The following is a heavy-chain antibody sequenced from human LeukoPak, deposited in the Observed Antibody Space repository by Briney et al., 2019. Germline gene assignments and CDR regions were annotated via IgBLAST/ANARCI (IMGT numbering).Heavy chain of an antibody. CDR1: GGSISSYY. Sequence: SETLSLTCTVSGGSISSYYWSWIRQPPGKGLEWIGYIYYSGSTNYDPSLKNRLTISLDTSKKQFSLELTSLTAAGTAVYYCAALRRQQLVLDYWGQGTLVTVSS. V-gene: IGHV4-59*01. J-gene: IGHJ4*02. CDR2: IYYSGST. D-gene: IGHD6-13*01. CDR3: AALRRQQLVLDY.